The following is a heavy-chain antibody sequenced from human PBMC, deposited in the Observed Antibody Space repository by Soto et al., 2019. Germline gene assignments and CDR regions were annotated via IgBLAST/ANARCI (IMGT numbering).Heavy chain of an antibody. Sequence: PGGSLRVSCAASGFTFSSYGMHWVRQAPGKGLEWVAVIWYDGSNKYYADSVKGRFTISRDNSKNTLYLQMNSLRAEDTAVYYCARVGPMVRGVDYYYYYGMDVWGQGTTVTVSS. CDR3: ARVGPMVRGVDYYYYYGMDV. V-gene: IGHV3-33*01. CDR2: IWYDGSNK. J-gene: IGHJ6*02. CDR1: GFTFSSYG. D-gene: IGHD3-10*01.